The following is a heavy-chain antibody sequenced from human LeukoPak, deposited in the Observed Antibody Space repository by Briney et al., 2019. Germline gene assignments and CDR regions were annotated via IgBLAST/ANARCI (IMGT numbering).Heavy chain of an antibody. CDR1: GYTFTSYG. CDR2: ISAYNGNT. J-gene: IGHJ5*02. CDR3: ARNELAVVTPSSNWFDP. V-gene: IGHV1-18*01. Sequence: ASVKVSCKASGYTFTSYGISWVRQAPGQGLEWMGWISAYNGNTNYAQKLQGRVTMTTDTSTSTAYMELRSLRSDDTAAYYCARNELAVVTPSSNWFDPWGQGTLVTVSS. D-gene: IGHD3-22*01.